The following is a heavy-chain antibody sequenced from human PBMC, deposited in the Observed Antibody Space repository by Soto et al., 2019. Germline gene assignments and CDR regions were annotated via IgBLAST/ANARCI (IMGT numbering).Heavy chain of an antibody. Sequence: QVQLVQSGAEVKKPGASVKVSCKASGYTFSNYAISWVRQAPGQGLEWMGWISTDDGYTNYARDRVTMTKDSSTNTAYMELRSLRSDDTAIYYCARDRLHSGYDGDYWGQGNLVTVSS. CDR2: ISTDDGYT. CDR1: GYTFSNYA. J-gene: IGHJ4*02. V-gene: IGHV1-18*01. CDR3: ARDRLHSGYDGDY. D-gene: IGHD5-12*01.